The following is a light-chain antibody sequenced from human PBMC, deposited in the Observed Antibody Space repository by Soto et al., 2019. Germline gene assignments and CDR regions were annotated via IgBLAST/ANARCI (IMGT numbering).Light chain of an antibody. CDR3: QQFNTYPIT. J-gene: IGKJ5*01. CDR1: QDIRGA. Sequence: AIPLTQSPSSLSASVGDRVTITCRASQDIRGALAWYQQKPGKPPKLLIFDVSSLQSGVPSRFSGSGSGTDFTLTISSLQPEDFAPYYCQQFNTYPITFGQGTRLEIK. V-gene: IGKV1-13*02. CDR2: DVS.